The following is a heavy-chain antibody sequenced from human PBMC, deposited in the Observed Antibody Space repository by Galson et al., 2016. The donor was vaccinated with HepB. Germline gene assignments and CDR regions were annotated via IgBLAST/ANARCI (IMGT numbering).Heavy chain of an antibody. V-gene: IGHV3-23*01. Sequence: SLRLSCAASGFTFGTYAVNWVRHAPGKGLEWVSAVGGGGTAYYADSVKGRFTVSRDNSKNTLDLHMYRLRVEDTAVYYCAKARGAKYAAYYFDFWGDGTLVTVSS. CDR3: AKARGAKYAAYYFDF. D-gene: IGHD2-8*01. J-gene: IGHJ4*01. CDR2: VGGGGTA. CDR1: GFTFGTYA.